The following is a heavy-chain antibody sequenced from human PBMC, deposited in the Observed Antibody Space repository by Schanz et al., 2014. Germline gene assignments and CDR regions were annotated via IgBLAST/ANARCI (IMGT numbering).Heavy chain of an antibody. D-gene: IGHD3-9*01. J-gene: IGHJ6*02. V-gene: IGHV1-69*02. Sequence: QVQLVQSGAEVKKPGSSVKVSCKASEGTFSSSTLTWVRQAPGQGLEWMGAIIPIPDNTDYAQKLQGRVTMTADKSTSTDMIEVRGLQTEEEAVYYCRKRGRTRYYDMDVWGQGTTVTV. CDR1: EGTFSSST. CDR2: IIPIPDNT. CDR3: RKRGRTRYYDMDV.